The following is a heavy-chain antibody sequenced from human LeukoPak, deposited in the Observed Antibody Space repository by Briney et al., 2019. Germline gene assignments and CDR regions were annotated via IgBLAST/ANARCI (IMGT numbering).Heavy chain of an antibody. CDR2: ISYDGSNK. CDR1: GFTFSSYG. V-gene: IGHV3-30*18. CDR3: AKDNGQ. Sequence: GSPLLSCAASGFTFSSYGMHWVRQAPGKGLEWVAVISYDGSNKYYADSVKGRFTISRDNSKNTLYLQMNSLRAEDTAVYYCAKDNGQGGPATFATVSS. J-gene: IGHJ2*01.